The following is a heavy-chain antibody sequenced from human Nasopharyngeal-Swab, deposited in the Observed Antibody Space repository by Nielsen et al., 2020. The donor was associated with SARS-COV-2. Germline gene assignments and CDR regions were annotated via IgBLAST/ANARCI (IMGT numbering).Heavy chain of an antibody. Sequence: GESLKISCAASGFTFSSYGMHWVRQAPGKVLEWVAVISYDGSNKYYADSVKGRFTISRDNSKNTLYLQMNSLRAEDTAVYYCAKDISGWYLDYWGQGTLVTVSS. CDR1: GFTFSSYG. J-gene: IGHJ4*02. V-gene: IGHV3-30*18. D-gene: IGHD6-19*01. CDR2: ISYDGSNK. CDR3: AKDISGWYLDY.